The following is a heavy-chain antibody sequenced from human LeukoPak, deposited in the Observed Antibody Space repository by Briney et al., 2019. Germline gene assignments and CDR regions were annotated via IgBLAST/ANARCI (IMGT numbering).Heavy chain of an antibody. Sequence: ASETLSLTCTVSGDSFRSYYWSWIRQPPGKGLEWIGYIYYSGSTNYIPSLMSRVTISVDTSKNQFSLKLNYVTAADTAVYYCARGRNLEWFDYWGQGTLVTVSS. CDR3: ARGRNLEWFDY. CDR1: GDSFRSYY. D-gene: IGHD3-3*01. J-gene: IGHJ5*01. CDR2: IYYSGST. V-gene: IGHV4-59*01.